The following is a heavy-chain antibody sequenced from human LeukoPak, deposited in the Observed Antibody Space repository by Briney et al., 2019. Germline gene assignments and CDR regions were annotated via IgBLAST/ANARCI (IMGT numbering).Heavy chain of an antibody. J-gene: IGHJ4*02. CDR2: ICYSGST. V-gene: IGHV4-59*01. D-gene: IGHD6-13*01. CDR1: GGSISSYY. Sequence: SETLSLTCTVSGGSISSYYWSWIRQPPGKGLEWIGYICYSGSTNYNPSLKSRVTISVDTSKNQFSLKLSSVTAADTAVYYCAREGIAAAGTLFDYWGQGTLVTVSS. CDR3: AREGIAAAGTLFDY.